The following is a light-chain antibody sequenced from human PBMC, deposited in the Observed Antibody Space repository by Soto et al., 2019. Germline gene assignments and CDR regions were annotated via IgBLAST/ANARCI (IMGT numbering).Light chain of an antibody. J-gene: IGKJ1*01. CDR3: QKYEWWWT. V-gene: IGKV3-15*01. CDR2: GAS. Sequence: EILMTQSAATLSASAGERATLSCRASQSFSINLAWYQQKLVHAPRLLIYGASTRATGITARFSGGASGTEFTLTISSLQSEDSALYYCQKYEWWWTFGQGTKVDIK. CDR1: QSFSIN.